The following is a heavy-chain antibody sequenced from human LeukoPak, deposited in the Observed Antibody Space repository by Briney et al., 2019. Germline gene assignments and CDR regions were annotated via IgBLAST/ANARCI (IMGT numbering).Heavy chain of an antibody. CDR1: GYTFTSYD. CDR2: MNPNSGNT. J-gene: IGHJ4*02. Sequence: ASVKVSCKASGYTFTSYDINWVRQATGQGLEWMGWMNPNSGNTGYAQKFQGRVTMTRNTSISTAYMELSSLRSEDTAVYYCARVLTTVTNGDFDYWGQGTLVTVSS. V-gene: IGHV1-8*01. D-gene: IGHD4-17*01. CDR3: ARVLTTVTNGDFDY.